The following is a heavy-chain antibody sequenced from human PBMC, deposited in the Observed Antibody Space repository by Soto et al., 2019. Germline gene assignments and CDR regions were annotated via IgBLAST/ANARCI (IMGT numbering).Heavy chain of an antibody. D-gene: IGHD3-22*01. V-gene: IGHV1-69*01. CDR3: ARGQYYYDSSGPPTHYGMDV. Sequence: QVQLVQSGAEVKKPGSSVKVSCKASGGTFSSYAISWVRQAPGQGLEWMGGIIPIFGTANYAQKFQGRVTITADEPTSTAYMELSSLRSEDTAVYYCARGQYYYDSSGPPTHYGMDVWGQGTTVTVSS. CDR2: IIPIFGTA. J-gene: IGHJ6*02. CDR1: GGTFSSYA.